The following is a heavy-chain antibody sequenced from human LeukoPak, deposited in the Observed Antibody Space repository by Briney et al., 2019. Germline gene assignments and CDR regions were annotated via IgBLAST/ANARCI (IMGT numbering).Heavy chain of an antibody. D-gene: IGHD1-26*01. J-gene: IGHJ6*02. CDR1: GFTFSIYG. CDR3: AKDRNAPSQWEQPPYYFYGMDV. V-gene: IGHV3-30*18. Sequence: PGRSLRLSCVASGFTFSIYGMHWVRQAPGKGREWVAVASYDGSNKYYADSVKGRFTISRDNSKNTLYLQMNSLRAEDTAVYYCAKDRNAPSQWEQPPYYFYGMDVWGQGTTVTVSS. CDR2: ASYDGSNK.